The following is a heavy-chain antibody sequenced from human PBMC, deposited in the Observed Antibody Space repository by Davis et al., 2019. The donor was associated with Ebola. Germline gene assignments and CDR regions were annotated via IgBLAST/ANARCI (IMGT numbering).Heavy chain of an antibody. D-gene: IGHD7-27*01. V-gene: IGHV1-69*13. J-gene: IGHJ6*02. CDR3: ARGPQIQLGIVRMGYYYYGMDV. Sequence: SVKVSCKASGYTFTSYYMHWVRQAPGQGLEWMGGIIPIFGTANYAQKFQGRVTITADESTSTAYMELSSLRSEDTAVYYCARGPQIQLGIVRMGYYYYGMDVWGQGTTVTVSS. CDR2: IIPIFGTA. CDR1: GYTFTSYY.